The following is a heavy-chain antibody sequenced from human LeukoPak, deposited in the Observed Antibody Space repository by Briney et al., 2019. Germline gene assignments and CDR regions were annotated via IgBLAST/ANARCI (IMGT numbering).Heavy chain of an antibody. V-gene: IGHV3-21*01. CDR3: ARNKGGGSHYEFDY. D-gene: IGHD1-26*01. CDR2: ISSSRTSI. Sequence: TGGSLRLSCVVSGFTFSSYGMNWVRQAPGKGLEWVSSISSSRTSIDYADSVKGRFTISRDNAKNSLYLQMNSLRADDTAVYYCARNKGGGSHYEFDYWGQGTLVTVSS. J-gene: IGHJ4*02. CDR1: GFTFSSYG.